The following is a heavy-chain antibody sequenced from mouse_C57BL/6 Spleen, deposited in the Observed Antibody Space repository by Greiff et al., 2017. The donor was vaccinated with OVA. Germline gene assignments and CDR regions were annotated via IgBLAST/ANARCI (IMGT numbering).Heavy chain of an antibody. CDR3: TRFDGYYEDYAMDY. CDR2: IRNKANNHAT. Sequence: EVHLVESGGGLVQPGGSMKLSCAASGFTFSDAWMDWVRQSPEKGLEWVAEIRNKANNHATYYAESVKGRFTISRDDSKSSVYLQMNSLRAEDTGIYYCTRFDGYYEDYAMDYWGQGTSVTVSS. D-gene: IGHD2-3*01. J-gene: IGHJ4*01. V-gene: IGHV6-6*01. CDR1: GFTFSDAW.